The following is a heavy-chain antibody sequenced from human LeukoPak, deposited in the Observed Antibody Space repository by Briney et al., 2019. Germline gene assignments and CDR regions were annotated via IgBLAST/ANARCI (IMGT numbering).Heavy chain of an antibody. J-gene: IGHJ5*02. V-gene: IGHV4-34*01. CDR3: ARGYCSSTSCFVFDP. D-gene: IGHD2-2*01. Sequence: SETLSLTCAVYGGSFSGYYWSWIGQPPGKGLEWIGEINHSGSTNYNPSLKSRVTISVDTSKNQFSLKLSSVTAADTAVYYCARGYCSSTSCFVFDPWGQGTLVTVSS. CDR2: INHSGST. CDR1: GGSFSGYY.